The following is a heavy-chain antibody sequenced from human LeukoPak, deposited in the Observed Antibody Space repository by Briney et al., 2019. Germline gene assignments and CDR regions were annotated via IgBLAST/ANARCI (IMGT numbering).Heavy chain of an antibody. Sequence: GASVKVSCKASGSTCTSYDINWVRQATGQGLEWMGWMKPNSGNTGYAQKFQGRVTMTRNTSISTAYMELSSLRSEDTVVYYCARGQARAVRGVINAYWGQGTLVTVSS. D-gene: IGHD3-10*01. CDR2: MKPNSGNT. J-gene: IGHJ4*02. V-gene: IGHV1-8*01. CDR1: GSTCTSYD. CDR3: ARGQARAVRGVINAY.